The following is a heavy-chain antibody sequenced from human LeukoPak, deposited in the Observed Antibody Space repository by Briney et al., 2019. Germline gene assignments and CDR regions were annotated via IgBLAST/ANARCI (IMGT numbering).Heavy chain of an antibody. J-gene: IGHJ1*01. CDR1: GGSIRSYY. CDR3: ARSGRDGYDFHH. D-gene: IGHD5-24*01. V-gene: IGHV4-59*01. CDR2: IYFSGST. Sequence: SETLSFTCTVSGGSIRSYYWSWIRQPPGKGLEWIGYIYFSGSTNYNPSLKSRVTISVDTSKNQFSLKLSSVIAADTAVYYCARSGRDGYDFHHWGQGTLVTVSS.